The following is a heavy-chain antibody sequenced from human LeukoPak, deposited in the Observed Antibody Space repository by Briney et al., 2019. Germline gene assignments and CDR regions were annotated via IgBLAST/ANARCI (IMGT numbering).Heavy chain of an antibody. V-gene: IGHV3-30*02. CDR1: GFSFSSYG. J-gene: IGHJ4*02. CDR2: IRYDGSSK. D-gene: IGHD6-19*01. Sequence: GGSLRLSCAASGFSFSSYGMHWVRQAPGKGLEWVAFIRYDGSSKYYADSVKGRFTISRDNSKNTLYLQMNSLRAEDTAVYYCAKWYSSGWYNDYWGQGTLVTVSS. CDR3: AKWYSSGWYNDY.